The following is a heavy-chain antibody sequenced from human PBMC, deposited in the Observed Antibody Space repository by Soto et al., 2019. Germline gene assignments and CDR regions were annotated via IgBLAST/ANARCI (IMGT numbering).Heavy chain of an antibody. J-gene: IGHJ4*02. Sequence: QLQLQESGPRLVKPSETLSLTCIVSGGSITRNNHYWGWIRQSPGKGLEWIGSILYSGSTNYNPSLKSRVTLSVETSKNQFCLKMSSVTAADTALYYCARLGSSGWYQGSYFDYWGQGTLVTVSS. V-gene: IGHV4-39*01. CDR1: GGSITRNNHY. D-gene: IGHD6-19*01. CDR2: ILYSGST. CDR3: ARLGSSGWYQGSYFDY.